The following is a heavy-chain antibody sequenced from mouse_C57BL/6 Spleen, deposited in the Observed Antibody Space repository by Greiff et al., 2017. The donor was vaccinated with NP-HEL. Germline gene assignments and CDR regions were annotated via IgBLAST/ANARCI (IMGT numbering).Heavy chain of an antibody. CDR2: IYPRSGNT. CDR1: GYTFTSYG. V-gene: IGHV1-81*01. J-gene: IGHJ2*01. D-gene: IGHD2-4*01. CDR3: ARGQRDDYDGGDYFDY. Sequence: QVQLKESGAELARPGASVKLSCKASGYTFTSYGISWVKQRTGQGLEWIGEIYPRSGNTYYNEKFKGKATLTADKSSSTAYMELRSLTSEDSAVYFCARGQRDDYDGGDYFDYWGQGTTLTVSS.